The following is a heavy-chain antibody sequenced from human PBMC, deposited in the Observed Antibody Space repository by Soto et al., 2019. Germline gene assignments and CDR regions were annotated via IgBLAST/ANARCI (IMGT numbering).Heavy chain of an antibody. D-gene: IGHD2-15*01. CDR2: ISYDGSNK. CDR1: GFTFSSYA. V-gene: IGHV3-30-3*01. J-gene: IGHJ4*02. CDR3: ARDFSMVVVAPAY. Sequence: QVQLVESGGGVVQPGRSLRLSCAASGFTFSSYAMHWVRQAPGKGLEWVAVISYDGSNKYYADSVKGRFTISRDNSKDTVYLQMNSLRAGDRAVYYCARDFSMVVVAPAYWGQGTLVTVT.